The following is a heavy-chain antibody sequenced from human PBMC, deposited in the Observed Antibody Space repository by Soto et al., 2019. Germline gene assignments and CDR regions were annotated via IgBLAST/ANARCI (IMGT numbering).Heavy chain of an antibody. D-gene: IGHD3-3*01. Sequence: SVKVSCKASGGTFSSYAISRVRQAPGQGLEWMGGIIPIFGTANYAQKFQGRVTITADESTSTAYMELSSLRSEDTAVYYCARAVTIFGVVIGPYYGMDVWGQGTTVTVSS. V-gene: IGHV1-69*13. CDR3: ARAVTIFGVVIGPYYGMDV. CDR1: GGTFSSYA. CDR2: IIPIFGTA. J-gene: IGHJ6*02.